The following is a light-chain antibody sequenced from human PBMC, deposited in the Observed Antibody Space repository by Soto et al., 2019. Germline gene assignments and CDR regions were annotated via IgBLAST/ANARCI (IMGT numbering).Light chain of an antibody. CDR1: SSDVGSYNL. CDR3: CSYAGSSTLGVA. CDR2: EGS. V-gene: IGLV2-23*01. J-gene: IGLJ2*01. Sequence: QSVLTQPASVSGSPGQSITISCTGTSSDVGSYNLVSWYQQHPGKAPKLMIYEGSKRPSGVSNRFSGSKSGNTASLTISGLQAEDEADYYCCSYAGSSTLGVAFGGGTKVTVL.